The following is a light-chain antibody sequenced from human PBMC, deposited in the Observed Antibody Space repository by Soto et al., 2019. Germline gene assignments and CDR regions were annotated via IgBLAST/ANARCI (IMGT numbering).Light chain of an antibody. CDR1: SSDVGAYNY. CDR2: KVT. J-gene: IGLJ3*02. CDR3: SSFASSNTWV. V-gene: IGLV2-8*01. Sequence: QSALTQPPSASGSPGQSVTISCTGTSSDVGAYNYVSWYQQHAGKAPKLVIYKVTKRPSGVPDRFSGSKSANKASLTVSGLQAEDEADYYCSSFASSNTWVFGGGTKLTVL.